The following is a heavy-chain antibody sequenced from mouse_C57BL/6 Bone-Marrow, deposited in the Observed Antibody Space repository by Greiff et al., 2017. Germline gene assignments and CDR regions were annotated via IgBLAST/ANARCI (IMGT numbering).Heavy chain of an antibody. V-gene: IGHV5-12*01. J-gene: IGHJ4*01. CDR1: GFTFSDYY. CDR2: ISNGCGST. CDR3: ARHRWLLRDYAMDY. Sequence: EVQLVESGGGLVQPGGSLKLSCAASGFTFSDYYMYWVRQTPEKRLEWVAYISNGCGSTYYPDTVKGRFTISRDNAKNTLYLQMSRLKSEDTAMYYCARHRWLLRDYAMDYWGQGTSVTVSS. D-gene: IGHD2-3*01.